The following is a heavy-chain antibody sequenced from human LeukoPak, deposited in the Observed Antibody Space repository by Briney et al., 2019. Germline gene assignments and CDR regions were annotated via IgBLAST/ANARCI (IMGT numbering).Heavy chain of an antibody. CDR2: ISYDGSNK. J-gene: IGHJ4*02. CDR3: AKASYYFDY. Sequence: QPGGSLRLSCAASGFTFSSYGMHWVRQAPGKGLEWVAVISYDGSNKYYADSVKGRFTISRDNSKNTLYLQMNSLRAEDTAVYYCAKASYYFDYWGQGTLVTVSS. V-gene: IGHV3-30*18. CDR1: GFTFSSYG.